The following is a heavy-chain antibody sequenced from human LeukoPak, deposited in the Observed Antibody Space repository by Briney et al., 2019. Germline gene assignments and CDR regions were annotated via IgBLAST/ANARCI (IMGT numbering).Heavy chain of an antibody. V-gene: IGHV1-18*04. Sequence: ASVKVSCKASGYTFTSYCISWVRQAPGQGLEWMGLISAYNGNTNYAQKLQGRVTMTTDTSTSTAYMELRSLRSDDTAVYYCARDYQGFGELFDYYYYGMDVWAKGPRSPSPQ. CDR3: ARDYQGFGELFDYYYYGMDV. D-gene: IGHD3-10*01. J-gene: IGHJ6*04. CDR2: ISAYNGNT. CDR1: GYTFTSYC.